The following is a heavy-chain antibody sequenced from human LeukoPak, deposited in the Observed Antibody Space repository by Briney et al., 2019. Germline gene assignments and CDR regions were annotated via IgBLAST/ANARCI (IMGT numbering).Heavy chain of an antibody. CDR2: INPSGGST. V-gene: IGHV1-46*03. D-gene: IGHD2-2*01. CDR3: AREAMTSEEVAEFDY. J-gene: IGHJ4*02. Sequence: ASVKVSCKASGYTFTSYYMHWVRQASGQGLEWMGIINPSGGSTSYAQQFQGRVTMTRDTSTSTVYMELSSLRSEDTAVYYCAREAMTSEEVAEFDYWGQGTLVTVSS. CDR1: GYTFTSYY.